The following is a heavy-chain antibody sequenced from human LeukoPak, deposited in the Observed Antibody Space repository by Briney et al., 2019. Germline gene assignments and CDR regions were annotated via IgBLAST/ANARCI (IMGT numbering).Heavy chain of an antibody. J-gene: IGHJ6*02. CDR2: ISSSGSTI. D-gene: IGHD3-3*01. CDR1: GFTFSDYY. V-gene: IGHV3-11*01. CDR3: ARESAPHYGMDV. Sequence: GGSLRLSCAAPGFTFSDYYMSWIPQAPGKGLEWVSYISSSGSTIYYADSVKGRFTISRDNAKNSLYLQMNSLRAEDTAVYYCARESAPHYGMDVWGQGTTVTVSS.